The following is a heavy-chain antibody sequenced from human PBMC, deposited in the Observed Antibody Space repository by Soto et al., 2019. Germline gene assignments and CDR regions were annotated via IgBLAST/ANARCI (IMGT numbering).Heavy chain of an antibody. V-gene: IGHV3-74*01. J-gene: IGHJ4*02. CDR2: INSDGNST. CDR1: GFTFSPFW. CDR3: ARGSNHFDY. Sequence: EVQLVESGGGLVQPGGSLRLSCAASGFTFSPFWMHWVRQVPGKGPVWVSRINSDGNSTSYADSVKGRFTVSRDNAKNMLYLQMNSRSNEDTAVYYCARGSNHFDYWGQGTLVTVSS. D-gene: IGHD4-4*01.